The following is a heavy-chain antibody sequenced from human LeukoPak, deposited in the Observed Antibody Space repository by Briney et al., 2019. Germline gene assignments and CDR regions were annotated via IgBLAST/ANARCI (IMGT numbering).Heavy chain of an antibody. CDR3: ARVSSGNFDY. CDR2: IYYSGST. D-gene: IGHD3-10*01. V-gene: IGHV4-59*01. J-gene: IGHJ4*02. Sequence: SETLSLTRTVSGGSISSYYWSWIRQPPGKGLEWIGYIYYSGSTNYNPSLKSRVTISVDTSKNQFSLKLSSVTAADTAVYYCARVSSGNFDYWGQGTLVTVSS. CDR1: GGSISSYY.